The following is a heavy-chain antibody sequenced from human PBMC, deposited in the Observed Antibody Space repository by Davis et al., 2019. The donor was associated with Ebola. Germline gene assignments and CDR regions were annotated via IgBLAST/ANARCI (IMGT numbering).Heavy chain of an antibody. V-gene: IGHV1-69*04. J-gene: IGHJ4*02. CDR1: GGTFSSYA. D-gene: IGHD5-18*01. CDR3: ATEKGYSYGPDY. CDR2: IIPILGIA. Sequence: SVKVSCKASGGTFSSYAISWVRQAPGQGLEWMGRIIPILGIANYAQKFQGRVTITADKSTSTAYMELSSLRSEDTAVYYCATEKGYSYGPDYWGQGTLVTVSS.